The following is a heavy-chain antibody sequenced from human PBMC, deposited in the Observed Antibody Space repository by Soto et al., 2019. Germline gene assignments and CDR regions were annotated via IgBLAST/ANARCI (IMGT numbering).Heavy chain of an antibody. CDR1: GYTFTSYA. CDR2: INAGNGNT. CDR3: ARPYDFWSGYYMGAFDY. Sequence: ASVKVSCKASGYTFTSYAMHWVRQAPGQRLEWMGWINAGNGNTKYSQKFQGRVTITRDTSASTAYMELSSLRSEDTAVYYCARPYDFWSGYYMGAFDYWGKGTLVTVSS. D-gene: IGHD3-3*01. J-gene: IGHJ4*02. V-gene: IGHV1-3*01.